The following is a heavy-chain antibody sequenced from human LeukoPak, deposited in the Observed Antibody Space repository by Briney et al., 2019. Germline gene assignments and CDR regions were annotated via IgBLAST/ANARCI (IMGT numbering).Heavy chain of an antibody. CDR2: VSFDGTNN. J-gene: IGHJ4*02. V-gene: IGHV3-30*04. CDR3: ARDRNVVGADFDY. Sequence: PGGSLRLSCAASGFIFDNFAIHWVRQAPGKGLEWVSIVSFDGTNNFYADSVKGRFTVSRDNSKNTVYLQMNSLRPEDTAVYFCARDRNVVGADFDYWGQGALVTVSS. CDR1: GFIFDNFA. D-gene: IGHD2-15*01.